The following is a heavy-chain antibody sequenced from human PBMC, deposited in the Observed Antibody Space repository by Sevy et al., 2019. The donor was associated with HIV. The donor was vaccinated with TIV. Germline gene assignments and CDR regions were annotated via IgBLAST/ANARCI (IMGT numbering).Heavy chain of an antibody. CDR3: ARENILVVYAPRPGWFDP. V-gene: IGHV1-69*13. D-gene: IGHD2-8*02. Sequence: ASVKVSCKASGGTFSSYAISWVRQAPGQGLEWMGGIIPIFGTANYAQKFQGRVTITADESTSTAYMELGSLRSEDTAVYYCARENILVVYAPRPGWFDPWGQGTLVTVSS. CDR2: IIPIFGTA. J-gene: IGHJ5*02. CDR1: GGTFSSYA.